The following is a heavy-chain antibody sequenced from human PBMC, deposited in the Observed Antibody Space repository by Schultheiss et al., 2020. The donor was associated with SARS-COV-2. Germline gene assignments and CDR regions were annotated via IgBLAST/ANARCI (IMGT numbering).Heavy chain of an antibody. Sequence: GGSLRLSCAASGFTFSSYEMNWVRQAPGKGLEWVSYISSSGSTIYYADSVKGRFTISRDNAKNSLYLQMNSLRAEDTAVYYCARDNQYYDILTGYYNVGAFDIWGQGTMVTVSS. J-gene: IGHJ3*02. CDR2: ISSSGSTI. CDR1: GFTFSSYE. V-gene: IGHV3-48*03. D-gene: IGHD3-9*01. CDR3: ARDNQYYDILTGYYNVGAFDI.